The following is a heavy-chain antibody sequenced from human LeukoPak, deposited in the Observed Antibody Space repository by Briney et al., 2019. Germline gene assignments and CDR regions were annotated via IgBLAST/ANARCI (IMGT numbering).Heavy chain of an antibody. V-gene: IGHV3-21*01. CDR1: GFTFNTYT. J-gene: IGHJ5*02. D-gene: IGHD4-17*01. CDR2: ITASSTAI. Sequence: GGSLRLSYAASGFTFNTYTMNWVRQAPGKGLEWVSSITASSTAIYSADSVKGRFTISRDNAKNSLYLQMNSLRVEDTAVYYCARHDYGDYFDPWGQGTLVTVSS. CDR3: ARHDYGDYFDP.